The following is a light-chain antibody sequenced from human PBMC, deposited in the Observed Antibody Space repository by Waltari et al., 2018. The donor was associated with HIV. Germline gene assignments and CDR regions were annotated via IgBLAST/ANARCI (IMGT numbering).Light chain of an antibody. Sequence: QSELTQPPSVSAAPGQQVTISCSGNTSTIANNYVTWYQQLPGTAPKLLIYDSNKRPSGIPDRFSGSKSGTSGTRAITGLQTGDEADYYCGTWDSSLSAWVFGGGTKLTVL. CDR1: TSTIANNY. CDR2: DSN. V-gene: IGLV1-51*01. CDR3: GTWDSSLSAWV. J-gene: IGLJ3*02.